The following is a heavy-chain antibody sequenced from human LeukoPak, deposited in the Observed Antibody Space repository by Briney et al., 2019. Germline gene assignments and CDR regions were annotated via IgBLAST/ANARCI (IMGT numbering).Heavy chain of an antibody. V-gene: IGHV3-11*01. CDR1: GFAFSDYY. J-gene: IGHJ3*02. D-gene: IGHD1-1*01. CDR2: ISSGGSTI. CDR3: AKALGQLERPGAFDI. Sequence: PGGSLRLSCAASGFAFSDYYMSWIRQAPGKGLEWVSYISSGGSTIYYADSVKGRFTISRDNAKNSLYLQMNSLRAEDTALYYCAKALGQLERPGAFDIWGQGTMVTVSS.